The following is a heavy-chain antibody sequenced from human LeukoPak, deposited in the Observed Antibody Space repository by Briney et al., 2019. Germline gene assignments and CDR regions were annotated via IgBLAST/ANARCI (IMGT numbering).Heavy chain of an antibody. V-gene: IGHV3-53*01. J-gene: IGHJ3*02. D-gene: IGHD3-16*02. CDR2: IYSGGST. CDR3: ARVPRGRLGELSPSGAFDI. CDR1: GFTVSSNY. Sequence: GGSLRLSCAASGFTVSSNYMSWVRQAPGKGLEWVSVIYSGGSTYYADSVKGRFTISRDNSKNTLYLQMNSLRAEDTAVYYCARVPRGRLGELSPSGAFDIWGQGTMVTVSS.